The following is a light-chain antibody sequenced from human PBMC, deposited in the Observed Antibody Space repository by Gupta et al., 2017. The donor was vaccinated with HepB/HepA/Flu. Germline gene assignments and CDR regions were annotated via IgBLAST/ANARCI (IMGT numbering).Light chain of an antibody. Sequence: DIQMTQSPASLSASVGDRVIITCRASRKISSFLNWYQQKPGEAPKLLIYAATNYQSGVPSTIRGGGSGTEFTLTINSLQPEDFATYFCQQSYSAPWTFGQGTKVE. CDR1: RKISSF. V-gene: IGKV1-39*01. CDR2: AAT. J-gene: IGKJ1*01. CDR3: QQSYSAPWT.